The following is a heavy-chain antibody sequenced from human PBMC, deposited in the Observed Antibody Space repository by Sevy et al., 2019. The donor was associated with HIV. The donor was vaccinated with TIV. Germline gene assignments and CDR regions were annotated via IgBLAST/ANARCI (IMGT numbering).Heavy chain of an antibody. D-gene: IGHD2-8*01. V-gene: IGHV3-33*01. CDR3: ARDPRMYGDYLLAYFDY. J-gene: IGHJ4*02. CDR1: GFTPSTYG. CDR2: IGYDGNNK. Sequence: GGSLRLSCAASGFTPSTYGMHWVRQAPGKGLEWVAVIGYDGNNKYYADSVKGRFIISRDNSKNTLFLQMDSLRAEDTAVYYCARDPRMYGDYLLAYFDYWGQGALVTVSS.